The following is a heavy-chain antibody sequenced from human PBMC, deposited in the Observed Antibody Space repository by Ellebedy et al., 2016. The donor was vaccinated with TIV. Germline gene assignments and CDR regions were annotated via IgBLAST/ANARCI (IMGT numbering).Heavy chain of an antibody. J-gene: IGHJ5*02. CDR2: IKSQSDGATP. CDR1: GLNFSDVW. CDR3: VTGPDL. Sequence: GESLKISCAASGLNFSDVWMNWVRQDPGKGLEWVGRIKSQSDGATPDYAGHIKCPYNISRDDSKNTLFLQMSSLKTEDTALYYCVTGPDLWGQGTLVTVSS. V-gene: IGHV3-15*01.